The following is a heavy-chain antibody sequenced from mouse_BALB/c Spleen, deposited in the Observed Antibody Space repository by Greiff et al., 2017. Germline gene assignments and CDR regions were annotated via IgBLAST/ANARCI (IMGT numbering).Heavy chain of an antibody. CDR1: GFTFSDYY. V-gene: IGHV5-4*02. CDR2: ISDGGSYT. Sequence: EVMLVESGGGLVKPGGSLKLSCAASGFTFSDYYMYWVRQTPEKRLEWVATISDGGSYTYYPDSVKGRFTISRDNAKNNLYLQMSSLKSEDTAMYYCAREYDYDGACSAYWGQGTLVTVSA. D-gene: IGHD2-4*01. CDR3: AREYDYDGACSAY. J-gene: IGHJ3*01.